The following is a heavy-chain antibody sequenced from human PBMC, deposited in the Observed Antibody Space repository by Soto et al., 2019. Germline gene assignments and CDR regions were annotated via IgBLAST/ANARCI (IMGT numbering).Heavy chain of an antibody. V-gene: IGHV3-23*01. J-gene: IGHJ4*02. D-gene: IGHD6-19*01. Sequence: EVHLLESGGGVVQPGKSLKISYAVFCLNKSNYPMTWVRQPPGQGLEWVSGISASGEKPYYADSVKGRFTIYRDNSKNPLSLQMSSLRVEDTGIYCSAKLEWLEFGGDYWGQGTLVTVSS. CDR1: CLNKSNYP. CDR3: AKLEWLEFGGDY. CDR2: ISASGEKP.